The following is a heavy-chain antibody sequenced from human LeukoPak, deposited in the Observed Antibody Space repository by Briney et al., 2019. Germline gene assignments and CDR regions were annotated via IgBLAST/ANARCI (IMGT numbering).Heavy chain of an antibody. Sequence: GGSLRLSCAASGFSVSDNYMSWVRQAPGKGLEWVSVIYSGGSTFYADSVKGRFTISRDNSKNTLYLQMNSLRAEDTAVYYCAKDLSQYYYDSSGYYPMHFDYWGQGTLVTVSS. CDR3: AKDLSQYYYDSSGYYPMHFDY. D-gene: IGHD3-22*01. V-gene: IGHV3-66*01. J-gene: IGHJ4*02. CDR1: GFSVSDNY. CDR2: IYSGGST.